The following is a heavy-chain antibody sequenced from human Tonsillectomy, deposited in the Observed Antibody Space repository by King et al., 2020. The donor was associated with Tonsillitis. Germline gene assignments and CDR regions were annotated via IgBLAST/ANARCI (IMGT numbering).Heavy chain of an antibody. D-gene: IGHD3-10*01. CDR2: IYYNGRT. Sequence: VQLQESGPGLVKPSQTLSLACTVSGGSISSGSYYWRWIRQPAGKGLEWIGRIYYNGRTNYNPSLKSRVTISIDTSKNQFSLNLNSVTAADTAVYYCAREYYQYSFDPWGQGTLVTVSS. V-gene: IGHV4-61*02. CDR3: AREYYQYSFDP. CDR1: GGSISSGSYY. J-gene: IGHJ5*02.